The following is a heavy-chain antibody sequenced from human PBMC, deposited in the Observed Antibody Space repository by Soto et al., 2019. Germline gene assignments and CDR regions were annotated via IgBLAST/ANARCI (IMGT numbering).Heavy chain of an antibody. CDR2: IIPIFGTA. CDR3: ARDPGGGVTTAGGYFAY. V-gene: IGHV1-69*13. CDR1: GGTFSSYA. J-gene: IGHJ4*02. D-gene: IGHD4-17*01. Sequence: GASVKVSCKASGGTFSSYAISWGRQAPGQGLEWMGGIIPIFGTANYAQKFQGRVTITADESTSTAYMELSSLRSEDTAVYYCARDPGGGVTTAGGYFAYWGQGTLVPVSS.